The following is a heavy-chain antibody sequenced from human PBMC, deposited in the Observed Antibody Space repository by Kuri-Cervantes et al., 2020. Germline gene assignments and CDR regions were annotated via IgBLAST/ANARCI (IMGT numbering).Heavy chain of an antibody. V-gene: IGHV4-4*02. J-gene: IGHJ6*03. Sequence: SETLSLTCVVSGDSISRNNWWSWVRQPPGKGLEWIGEISQSGSTNYNPSLKSRVTISVDTSKNQFSLKLSSVTAADTAVYYCARGRRSMVRGRNYYYMDVWGKGTTVTVSS. CDR1: GDSISRNNW. D-gene: IGHD3-10*01. CDR3: ARGRRSMVRGRNYYYMDV. CDR2: ISQSGST.